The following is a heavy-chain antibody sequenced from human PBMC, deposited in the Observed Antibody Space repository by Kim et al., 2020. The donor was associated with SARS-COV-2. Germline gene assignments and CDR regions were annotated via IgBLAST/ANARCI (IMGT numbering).Heavy chain of an antibody. Sequence: SETLFLTCTVSGGSISSYYWSWIRQPPGKGLEWIGYIYYSGSTNYNPSLKSRVTISVDTSKNQFSLKLSSVTAADTAVYYCARSSSWYRYFDYWGQGTLVTVSS. V-gene: IGHV4-59*08. CDR1: GGSISSYY. CDR3: ARSSSWYRYFDY. D-gene: IGHD6-13*01. J-gene: IGHJ4*02. CDR2: IYYSGST.